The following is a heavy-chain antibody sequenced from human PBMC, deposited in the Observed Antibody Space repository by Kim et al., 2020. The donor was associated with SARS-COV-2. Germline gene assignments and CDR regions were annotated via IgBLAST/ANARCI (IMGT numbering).Heavy chain of an antibody. D-gene: IGHD3-9*01. CDR1: GFTFSSYS. J-gene: IGHJ6*02. Sequence: GGSLRLSCAASGFTFSSYSMNWVRQAPGKGLEWVSSISSSSSYIYYADSVKGRFTISRDNAKNSLYLQMNSLRAEDTAVYYCARRNYDILTGIGYYYGMDVWGQGTTVTVSS. CDR2: ISSSSSYI. CDR3: ARRNYDILTGIGYYYGMDV. V-gene: IGHV3-21*01.